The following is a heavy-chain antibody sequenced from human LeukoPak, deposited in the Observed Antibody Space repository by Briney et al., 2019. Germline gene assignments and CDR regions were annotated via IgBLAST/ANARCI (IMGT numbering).Heavy chain of an antibody. J-gene: IGHJ4*02. CDR3: ARASVGFWSGYYL. D-gene: IGHD3-3*01. CDR2: IKQDGSEK. Sequence: GGSLRLSCAASGFTFNTYTMNWVRQAPGKGLEGVANIKQDGSEKYYVDSVKGRFTISRDNAKNSLYLQMNSLRAEDTAVYYCARASVGFWSGYYLWGQGTLVTVSS. V-gene: IGHV3-7*04. CDR1: GFTFNTYT.